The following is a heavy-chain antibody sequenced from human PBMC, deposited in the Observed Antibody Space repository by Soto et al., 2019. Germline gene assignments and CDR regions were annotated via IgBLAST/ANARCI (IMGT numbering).Heavy chain of an antibody. CDR3: ARGVTAGVDY. J-gene: IGHJ4*02. Sequence: SVKVSCKASGYSFTGLDINWVRQTTGQGLEWMGWMQPSSGRTGYAQKFQGRVTMTRDTSINTAYMELSSLTSDDTAFYYCARGVTAGVDYWGQGTLVTVSS. V-gene: IGHV1-8*01. CDR1: GYSFTGLD. CDR2: MQPSSGRT. D-gene: IGHD1-26*01.